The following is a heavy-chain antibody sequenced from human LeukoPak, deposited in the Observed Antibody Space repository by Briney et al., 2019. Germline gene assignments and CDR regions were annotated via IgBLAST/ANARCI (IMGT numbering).Heavy chain of an antibody. CDR2: IYSGGNT. Sequence: AGGSLRLSCAASGFTVSGNYMSWVRQAPGKGLEWVSVIYSGGNTYYADSVKGRFTISRDISRSTLYLQMNSLRAEDTAVYYCAGAHSSSWSVFWGRGTLVTVSS. J-gene: IGHJ5*01. V-gene: IGHV3-53*01. D-gene: IGHD6-13*01. CDR1: GFTVSGNY. CDR3: AGAHSSSWSVF.